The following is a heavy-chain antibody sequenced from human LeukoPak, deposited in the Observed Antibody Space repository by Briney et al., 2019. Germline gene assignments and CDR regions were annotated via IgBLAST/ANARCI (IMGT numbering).Heavy chain of an antibody. Sequence: SETLSLTCTVSGGSISSYYWSWIRQPPGKGLEWIGYIYYTGSTNYNPSLKSRVTILVDTSKNQFSLKLSSVTAADTAVYYCARHSSQIKRDGYKAGFDPWGQGTLVTVSS. CDR2: IYYTGST. CDR1: GGSISSYY. CDR3: ARHSSQIKRDGYKAGFDP. V-gene: IGHV4-59*08. J-gene: IGHJ5*02. D-gene: IGHD5-24*01.